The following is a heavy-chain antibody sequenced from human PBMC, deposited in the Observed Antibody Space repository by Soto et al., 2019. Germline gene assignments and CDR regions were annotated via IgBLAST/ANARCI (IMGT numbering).Heavy chain of an antibody. CDR2: LSGSGEST. V-gene: IGHV3-23*01. Sequence: GWSLRLSCAASGLTFSNYAMSWVRQAPGKGLEWVSGLSGSGESTYYADSVKGRFTISRDNSKNTLYLQMNSLRVDDTAVYYCAKDHFVGPAPNYFDYWGQGTLVTVSS. J-gene: IGHJ4*02. CDR1: GLTFSNYA. CDR3: AKDHFVGPAPNYFDY.